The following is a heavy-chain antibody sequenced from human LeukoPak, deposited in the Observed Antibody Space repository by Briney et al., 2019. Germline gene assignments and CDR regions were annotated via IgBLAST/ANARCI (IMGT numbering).Heavy chain of an antibody. CDR2: IYPSDCDT. Sequence: KSGESLQICCEGSGSIFTNYWNGGGRRQPGKGREGRGIIYPSDCDTKYNTSFHAQVTISADKSISTAYLQCSSLEASDTAMYYCARLYSEAGADAFDVWGRGTMVTVSS. J-gene: IGHJ3*01. V-gene: IGHV5-51*01. D-gene: IGHD5-18*01. CDR3: ARLYSEAGADAFDV. CDR1: GSIFTNYW.